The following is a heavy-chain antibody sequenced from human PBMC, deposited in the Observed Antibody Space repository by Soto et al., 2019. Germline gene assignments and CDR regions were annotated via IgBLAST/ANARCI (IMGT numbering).Heavy chain of an antibody. CDR3: ARDAYNPFDY. Sequence: PSENPSISCTVSGGSVSSRTYSWRWIRQPPGKGLEWIAYIYYSGSTNYNPSLKSRVTISLDTSKNQFSLKLSSVTAADTAVYYCARDAYNPFDYCGQGTLVTVSS. D-gene: IGHD1-1*01. J-gene: IGHJ4*02. CDR1: GGSVSSRTYS. V-gene: IGHV4-61*01. CDR2: IYYSGST.